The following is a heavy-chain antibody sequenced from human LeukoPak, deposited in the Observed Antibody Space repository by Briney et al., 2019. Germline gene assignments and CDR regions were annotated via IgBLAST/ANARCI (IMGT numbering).Heavy chain of an antibody. CDR1: GYTFTSYY. Sequence: ASVKVSCKASGYTFTSYYMHWVRQAPGQGLEWMGIINPSGGSTSYAQKFRGRVTMTRDTSASTVSMELSSLRSEDTAVYYCARDLVQQQAQNWFDPWGQGTLVTVSS. CDR3: ARDLVQQQAQNWFDP. D-gene: IGHD6-13*01. V-gene: IGHV1-46*01. CDR2: INPSGGST. J-gene: IGHJ5*02.